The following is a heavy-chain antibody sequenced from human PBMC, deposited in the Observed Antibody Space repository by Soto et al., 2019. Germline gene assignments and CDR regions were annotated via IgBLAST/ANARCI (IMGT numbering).Heavy chain of an antibody. CDR2: INAGNGNT. CDR1: GYTFTSYA. V-gene: IGHV1-3*01. D-gene: IGHD6-19*01. CDR3: ARGVAGRGYYFDY. J-gene: IGHJ4*02. Sequence: ASVKVTCKASGYTFTSYAMHWVRQAPGQRLEWMGWINAGNGNTKYSQKFQGRVTITRDTSASTAYMELSSLRSEDTAVYYCARGVAGRGYYFDYWGQGTLVTVSS.